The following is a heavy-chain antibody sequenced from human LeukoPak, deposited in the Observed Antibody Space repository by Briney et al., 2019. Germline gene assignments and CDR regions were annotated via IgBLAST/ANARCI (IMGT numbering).Heavy chain of an antibody. CDR2: INPSGGST. Sequence: ASVKVSCKXSGYTFTSYYMHWVRQAPGQGLEWMGIINPSGGSTSYAQKFQGRVTMTRDTSTSTVYMELSSLRSEDTAVYYCARGMGHSYGSHYYHYMDVWGKGTTVTVSS. J-gene: IGHJ6*03. V-gene: IGHV1-46*01. CDR1: GYTFTSYY. D-gene: IGHD5-18*01. CDR3: ARGMGHSYGSHYYHYMDV.